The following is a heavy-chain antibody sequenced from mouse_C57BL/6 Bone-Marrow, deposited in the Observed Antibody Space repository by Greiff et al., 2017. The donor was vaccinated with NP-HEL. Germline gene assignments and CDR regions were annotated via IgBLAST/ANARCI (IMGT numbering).Heavy chain of an antibody. CDR1: GYTFTDYY. Sequence: VQLQQSGPELVKPGASVKISCKASGYTFTDYYMNWVKQSHGKSLEWIGDINPNNGGTSYNQKFKGKATLTVDKSSSTAYMELRSLTSEDSAVYYCARGHYYGSSYYAMDYWGQGTSVTVSS. D-gene: IGHD1-1*01. J-gene: IGHJ4*01. CDR3: ARGHYYGSSYYAMDY. CDR2: INPNNGGT. V-gene: IGHV1-26*01.